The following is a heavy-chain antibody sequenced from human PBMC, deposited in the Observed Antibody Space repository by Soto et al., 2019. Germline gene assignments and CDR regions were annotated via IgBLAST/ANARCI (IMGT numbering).Heavy chain of an antibody. CDR1: GGSISSGDYY. Sequence: LSLTCTVSGGSISSGDYYWSWIRQPPGKGLEWIGYIYYSGSTYYNPSLKSRVTISVDTSKNQFSLKLSSVTAADTAVYYCARMSSSGYYDSSGETFDPWGQGTLVTVSS. J-gene: IGHJ5*02. V-gene: IGHV4-30-4*01. CDR3: ARMSSSGYYDSSGETFDP. CDR2: IYYSGST. D-gene: IGHD3-22*01.